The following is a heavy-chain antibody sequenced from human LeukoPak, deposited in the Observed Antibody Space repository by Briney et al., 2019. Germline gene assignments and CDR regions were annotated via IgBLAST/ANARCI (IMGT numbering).Heavy chain of an antibody. Sequence: PSETLSLTCAVSGGSISSGGYSWSWIRQPPGKGLEWIGCIYHSGSTYYNPSLKSRVTISVDRSKNQFSLKLSSVTAADTAVYYCARVGSYSSYWYFDLWGRGTLVTVSS. CDR3: ARVGSYSSYWYFDL. CDR1: GGSISSGGYS. CDR2: IYHSGST. J-gene: IGHJ2*01. D-gene: IGHD3-22*01. V-gene: IGHV4-30-2*01.